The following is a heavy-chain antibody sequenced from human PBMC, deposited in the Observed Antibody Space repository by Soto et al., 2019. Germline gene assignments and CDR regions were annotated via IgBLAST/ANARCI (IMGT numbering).Heavy chain of an antibody. CDR1: GYSFTSYW. J-gene: IGHJ6*02. D-gene: IGHD6-13*01. V-gene: IGHV5-10-1*01. Sequence: PGESLKISCKGSGYSFTSYWISWVRQMPGKGLEWMGRIDPSDSYTNYSPSFQGHVTISADKSISTAYLQWSSLKASDTAMYYWARGGIAAARAHSYGTDLWGPGSTVT. CDR2: IDPSDSYT. CDR3: ARGGIAAARAHSYGTDL.